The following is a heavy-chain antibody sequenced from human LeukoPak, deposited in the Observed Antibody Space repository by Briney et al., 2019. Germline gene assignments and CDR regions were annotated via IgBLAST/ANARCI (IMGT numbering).Heavy chain of an antibody. Sequence: PGGSLRLSCSASGFTFSTYTMHWVRQAPGKGLEYVSAISSKGGSTYYADSVKGRFTISRDNSKNTLYLQMNSLRAEDTAVYYCAKASRNCSRTSCYEYFQHWGQGTLVTVSS. CDR2: ISSKGGST. V-gene: IGHV3-64*04. J-gene: IGHJ1*01. D-gene: IGHD2-2*01. CDR3: AKASRNCSRTSCYEYFQH. CDR1: GFTFSTYT.